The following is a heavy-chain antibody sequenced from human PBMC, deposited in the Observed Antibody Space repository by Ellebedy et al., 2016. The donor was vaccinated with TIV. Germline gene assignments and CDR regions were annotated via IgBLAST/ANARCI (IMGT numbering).Heavy chain of an antibody. Sequence: GGSLRLXXAASGFTFSSYAMSWVRQAPGKELEWVSAISGSGGSTYYADSVKGRFTISRDNSKNTLYLQMNSLRAEDTAVYYCAKDWSSGFDYWGQGTLVTVSS. J-gene: IGHJ4*02. CDR2: ISGSGGST. CDR1: GFTFSSYA. V-gene: IGHV3-23*01. D-gene: IGHD6-19*01. CDR3: AKDWSSGFDY.